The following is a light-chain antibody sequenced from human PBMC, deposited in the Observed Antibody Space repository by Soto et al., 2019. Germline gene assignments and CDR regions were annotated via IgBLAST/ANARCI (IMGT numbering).Light chain of an antibody. CDR3: SSYTSSGTLVV. V-gene: IGLV2-14*01. Sequence: QSALTQPASVSGSPGQSITISCTGASSDVGGYNYVSWHQQLPGKAPKLMIYEVTNRPSGVSNRFSGSKSGNTASLTISGLQAEDEADYYCSSYTSSGTLVVFGGGTKLTVL. CDR2: EVT. J-gene: IGLJ3*02. CDR1: SSDVGGYNY.